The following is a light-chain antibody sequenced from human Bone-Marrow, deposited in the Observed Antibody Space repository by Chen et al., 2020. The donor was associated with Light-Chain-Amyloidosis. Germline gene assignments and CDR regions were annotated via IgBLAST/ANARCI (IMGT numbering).Light chain of an antibody. Sequence: EVVLTQSPGTLSLSPGEGATLSCRASQSVTSNYFAWYQQRPGQPPRLLIYGASSRATGIPDRVSGSGSGTDFTLTISRLEPEDFAVYYCQQYGSSPSITVGQGTRLEIK. J-gene: IGKJ5*01. CDR1: QSVTSNY. CDR2: GAS. CDR3: QQYGSSPSIT. V-gene: IGKV3-20*01.